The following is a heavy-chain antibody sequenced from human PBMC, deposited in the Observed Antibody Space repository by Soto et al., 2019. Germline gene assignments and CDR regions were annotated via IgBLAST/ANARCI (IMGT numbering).Heavy chain of an antibody. CDR2: ISSSGDTT. CDR1: GFRFSDHS. Sequence: VQLVESGGGLVSPGGSLTLSCVGSGFRFSDHSMHWFRRAPGTGLQWLSYISSSGDTTHYADSVRGRFTVSRDNAKNSVFLRMDSLRDDDTAMYYCARLPKGSLVTAWGQGTLVTVSS. D-gene: IGHD2-21*02. CDR3: ARLPKGSLVTA. V-gene: IGHV3-48*02. J-gene: IGHJ4*02.